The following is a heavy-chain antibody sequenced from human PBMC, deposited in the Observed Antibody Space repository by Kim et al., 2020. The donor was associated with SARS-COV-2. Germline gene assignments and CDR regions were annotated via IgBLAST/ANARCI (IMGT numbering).Heavy chain of an antibody. CDR1: GFTFSSYA. CDR3: ARSYSWSYFGAFDI. V-gene: IGHV3-30-3*01. CDR2: ISYDGSNK. Sequence: GGSLRLSCAASGFTFSSYAMHWVRQAPGKGLEWVAVISYDGSNKYYADSVKGRFTISRDNSKNTLYLQMNSLRAEDTAVYYCARSYSWSYFGAFDIWGQ. J-gene: IGHJ3*02. D-gene: IGHD1-26*01.